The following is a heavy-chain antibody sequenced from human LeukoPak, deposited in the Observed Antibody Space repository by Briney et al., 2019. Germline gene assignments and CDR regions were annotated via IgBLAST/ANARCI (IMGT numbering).Heavy chain of an antibody. CDR1: GFSFDGFA. V-gene: IGHV3-30*01. J-gene: IGHJ5*02. Sequence: GGSLRLSCVASGFSFDGFAMYWVRQAPGKGLEWVALISYDATNKYYADSVRGRFTISRDNSKNTLFLQMNSLRPEDTAVYYCVRDLLMTDQDLWGQGTLVTVSS. D-gene: IGHD2-21*02. CDR2: ISYDATNK. CDR3: VRDLLMTDQDL.